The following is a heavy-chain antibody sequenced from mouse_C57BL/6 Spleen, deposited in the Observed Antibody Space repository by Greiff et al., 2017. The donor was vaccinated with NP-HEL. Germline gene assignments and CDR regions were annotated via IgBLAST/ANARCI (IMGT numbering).Heavy chain of an antibody. J-gene: IGHJ4*01. CDR2: INPSNGGT. Sequence: VQLQQPGTELVKPGASVKLSCKASGYTFTSYWMHWVKQRPGQGLEWIGNINPSNGGTNYNEKFKSKATLTVDNSSSTAYMQLSSLTSEDSAVYYCARQITTVDAMDYWGQGTSVTVSS. V-gene: IGHV1-53*01. CDR1: GYTFTSYW. D-gene: IGHD1-1*01. CDR3: ARQITTVDAMDY.